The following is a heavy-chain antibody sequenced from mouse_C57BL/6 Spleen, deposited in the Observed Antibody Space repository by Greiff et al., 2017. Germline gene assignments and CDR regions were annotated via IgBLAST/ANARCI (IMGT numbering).Heavy chain of an antibody. J-gene: IGHJ3*01. CDR2: INPYNGGT. CDR1: GYTFTDYY. V-gene: IGHV1-19*01. Sequence: VQLQQSGPVLVKPGASVKMSCKASGYTFTDYYMNWVKQTPGKSLEWIGAINPYNGGTSYNQKFKGKAILTVDKSSSTAYMELNSLTSEDSAVYDCERKDGYYEAYGGQGTLVTVSA. CDR3: ERKDGYYEAY. D-gene: IGHD2-3*01.